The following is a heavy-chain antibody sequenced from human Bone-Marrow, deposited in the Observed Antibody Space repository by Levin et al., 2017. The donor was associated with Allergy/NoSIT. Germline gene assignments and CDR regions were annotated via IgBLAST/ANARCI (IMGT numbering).Heavy chain of an antibody. Sequence: ETLSLTCAASGFTVSSNYMSWVRQAPGKGPEWVSVIYSGGSTYYADSVKGRFTISRDNSKNTPYLQMNSLSAEDTAVYYCARGWFGELVSRWGQGTLVTVSS. V-gene: IGHV3-53*01. CDR1: GFTVSSNY. D-gene: IGHD3-10*01. CDR3: ARGWFGELVSR. J-gene: IGHJ4*02. CDR2: IYSGGST.